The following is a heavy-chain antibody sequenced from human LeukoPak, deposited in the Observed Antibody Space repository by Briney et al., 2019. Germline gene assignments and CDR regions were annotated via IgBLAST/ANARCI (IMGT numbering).Heavy chain of an antibody. CDR2: INHSGST. CDR3: AREVATMVRGVILNDAFDI. D-gene: IGHD3-10*01. J-gene: IGHJ3*02. V-gene: IGHV4-34*01. Sequence: PSETLSLTCAVYGGSFSGYYWSWISQPPGKGLEWIGEINHSGSTNYNPSLKSRVTISVDTSKNQFSLKLSSVTAADTAVYYCAREVATMVRGVILNDAFDIWDQGTMVTVSS. CDR1: GGSFSGYY.